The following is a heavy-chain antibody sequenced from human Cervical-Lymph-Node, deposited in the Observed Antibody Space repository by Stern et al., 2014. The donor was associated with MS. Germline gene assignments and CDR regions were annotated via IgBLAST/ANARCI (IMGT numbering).Heavy chain of an antibody. CDR2: SNPEDGET. J-gene: IGHJ6*02. Sequence: QVQLVQSGAEVKKPGASVKVSCKVSGYTLNDFSLHWVRPAPGEGLEWLGGSNPEDGETIFAQGLQGRVTVTEDTSTDTAYMELSSLRSEDTAVYYCASAVTGLNYYFHALDVWGQGTTVTVSS. CDR1: GYTLNDFS. CDR3: ASAVTGLNYYFHALDV. V-gene: IGHV1-24*01. D-gene: IGHD6-19*01.